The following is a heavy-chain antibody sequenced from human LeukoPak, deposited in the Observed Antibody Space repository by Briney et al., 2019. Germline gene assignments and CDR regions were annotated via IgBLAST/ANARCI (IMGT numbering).Heavy chain of an antibody. D-gene: IGHD3-9*01. CDR2: MNPNSGNT. CDR1: GYTFSDYY. CDR3: ARGLTYYDILTGYSYYYYMDV. Sequence: ASVKVSCKASGYTFSDYYIYWVRQAPGQGLEWMGWMNPNSGNTGYAQKFQGRVTMTRNTSISTAYMELSSLRSEDTAVYYCARGLTYYDILTGYSYYYYMDVWGKGTTVTVSS. V-gene: IGHV1-8*02. J-gene: IGHJ6*03.